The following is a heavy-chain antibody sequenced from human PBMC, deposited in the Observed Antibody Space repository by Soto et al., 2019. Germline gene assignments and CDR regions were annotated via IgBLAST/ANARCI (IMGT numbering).Heavy chain of an antibody. CDR2: IYYSGST. V-gene: IGHV4-59*08. J-gene: IGHJ6*02. CDR1: GGSISSYY. D-gene: IGHD3-10*01. CDR3: ARLHYGSGSYYRAYYYYGMDV. Sequence: ASETLSLTCTVSGGSISSYYWSWIRQPPGKGLEWIGYIYYSGSTNYNPSLKSRVTISVDTSKNQFSLKLSSVTAADTAVYYCARLHYGSGSYYRAYYYYGMDVWGQGTTVTVSS.